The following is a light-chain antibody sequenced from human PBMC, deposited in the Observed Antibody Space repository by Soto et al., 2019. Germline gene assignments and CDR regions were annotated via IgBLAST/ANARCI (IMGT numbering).Light chain of an antibody. CDR3: QHYYSTPPA. CDR1: QSVLNRSNNKNY. Sequence: IVMSQSPDSLAVSLGERATINCKSSQSVLNRSNNKNYLAWYQQKSGQSPKPLIYWASTRESGVPDRFSASGSGADFTLTISSLQAEDVAVYYCQHYYSTPPAFGQGTKVDIK. V-gene: IGKV4-1*01. CDR2: WAS. J-gene: IGKJ1*01.